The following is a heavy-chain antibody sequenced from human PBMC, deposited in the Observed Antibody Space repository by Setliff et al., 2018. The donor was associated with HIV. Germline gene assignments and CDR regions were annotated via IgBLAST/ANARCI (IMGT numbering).Heavy chain of an antibody. V-gene: IGHV3-23*01. CDR3: AKNSAWAVIGSDYYLDF. Sequence: RLSCAASGSTFSSYAMTWVRQAPGKGLEWVASITGSGISTYHADFVKGRFTISRDKSKNTLYLQMNSLRAEDTAVYYCAKNSAWAVIGSDYYLDFWGQGTLVTVSS. CDR1: GSTFSSYA. D-gene: IGHD6-19*01. J-gene: IGHJ4*02. CDR2: ITGSGIST.